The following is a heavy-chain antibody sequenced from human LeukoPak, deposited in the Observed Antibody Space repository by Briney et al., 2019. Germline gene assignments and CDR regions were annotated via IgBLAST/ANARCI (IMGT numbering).Heavy chain of an antibody. CDR3: ARFRTGSYYYDSSGPYGYFDY. V-gene: IGHV4-31*02. J-gene: IGHJ4*02. Sequence: LRLSCAASGFTVSSNYMSWVRQHPGKGLEWIGYIYYSGSTYYNPSLKSRVTISVDTSKNQFSLKLSSVTAADTAVYYCARFRTGSYYYDSSGPYGYFDYWGQGTLVTVSS. CDR2: IYYSGST. CDR1: GFTVSSNY. D-gene: IGHD3-22*01.